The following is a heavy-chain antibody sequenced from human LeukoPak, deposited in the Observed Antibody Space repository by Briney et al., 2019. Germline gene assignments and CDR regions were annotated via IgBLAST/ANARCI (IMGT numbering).Heavy chain of an antibody. J-gene: IGHJ4*02. CDR1: GYTFTNYY. CDR3: ARDERESCGGDCYYFDY. CDR2: INPSGGST. Sequence: ASVTVSCKASGYTFTNYYMHWVRQAPGQGLEWMGIINPSGGSTSYAQKFQGRITMTTDTSTSTAYMELRSLRPDDTAVYYCARDERESCGGDCYYFDYWGQGTLVTVSS. V-gene: IGHV1-46*01. D-gene: IGHD2-21*02.